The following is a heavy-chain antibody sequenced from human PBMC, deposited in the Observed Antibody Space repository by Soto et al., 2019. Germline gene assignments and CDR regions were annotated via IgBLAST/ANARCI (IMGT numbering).Heavy chain of an antibody. J-gene: IGHJ4*02. V-gene: IGHV1-18*01. D-gene: IGHD1-26*01. CDR1: GYTFTDYG. CDR3: ARDQYAVGGDF. Sequence: QVQLVQSGVEVKKAGASVKVSCKASGYTFTDYGVSWVRQAPGQGLEWMGWINTYSGQTNYAQKVQGRVFMTTDTSTATAYMELRSLNSDDTAVYYCARDQYAVGGDFWGLGTLVTVSS. CDR2: INTYSGQT.